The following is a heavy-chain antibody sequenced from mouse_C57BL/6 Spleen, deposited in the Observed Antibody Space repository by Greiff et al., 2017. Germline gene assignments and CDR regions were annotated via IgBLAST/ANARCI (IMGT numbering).Heavy chain of an antibody. Sequence: VQLQQSGPELVKPGASVKIPCKASGYTFTDYNMDWVKQSHGKSLEWIGDINPNNGGTIYNQKFKGKATLTVDKSSSTADMELRSLTSEDTAVYYCATYYYGSSGRGFAYGGQGTLVTVSA. J-gene: IGHJ3*01. D-gene: IGHD1-1*01. CDR1: GYTFTDYN. CDR3: ATYYYGSSGRGFAY. CDR2: INPNNGGT. V-gene: IGHV1-18*01.